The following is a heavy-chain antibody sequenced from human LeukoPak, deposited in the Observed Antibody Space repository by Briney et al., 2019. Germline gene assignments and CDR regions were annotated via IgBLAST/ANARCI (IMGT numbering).Heavy chain of an antibody. D-gene: IGHD3-3*01. CDR3: AGDLNLEWLYGNWFDP. Sequence: PGGPLRLSCAASGFTFDDYGMSWVRQAPGKGLEWVSGINWNGGSTGYADSVKGRFTISRDNAKNSLYLQMNSLRAEDTALYYCAGDLNLEWLYGNWFDPWGQGTLVTVSS. J-gene: IGHJ5*02. V-gene: IGHV3-20*04. CDR2: INWNGGST. CDR1: GFTFDDYG.